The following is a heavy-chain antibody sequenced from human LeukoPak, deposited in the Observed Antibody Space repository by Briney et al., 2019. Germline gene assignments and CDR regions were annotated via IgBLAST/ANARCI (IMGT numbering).Heavy chain of an antibody. J-gene: IGHJ4*02. V-gene: IGHV1-18*01. CDR2: ISAYNSNT. CDR1: GYTFTSYG. CDR3: ARVQYYYDSSGLIFRV. Sequence: GASVKVSCKASGYTFTSYGISWVRQAPGQGLEWMGWISAYNSNTNYAQKLQGRVTMTTDTSTSTAYMELRSLRSDDTAVYYCARVQYYYDSSGLIFRVWGQGTLVTVSS. D-gene: IGHD3-22*01.